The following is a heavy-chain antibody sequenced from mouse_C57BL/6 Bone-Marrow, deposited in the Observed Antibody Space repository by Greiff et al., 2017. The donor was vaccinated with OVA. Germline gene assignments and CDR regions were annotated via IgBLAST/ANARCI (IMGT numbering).Heavy chain of an antibody. CDR3: ARLGRGGFDY. J-gene: IGHJ2*01. Sequence: VQLQESGGGLVKPGGSLKLSCAASGFTFSDYGMHWVRQAPEKGLEWVAYISSGSSTIYYADTVKGRFTISRDNAKNTLFLQMTSLRSEDTAMYYCARLGRGGFDYWGQGTTLTVSS. D-gene: IGHD4-1*01. CDR1: GFTFSDYG. V-gene: IGHV5-17*01. CDR2: ISSGSSTI.